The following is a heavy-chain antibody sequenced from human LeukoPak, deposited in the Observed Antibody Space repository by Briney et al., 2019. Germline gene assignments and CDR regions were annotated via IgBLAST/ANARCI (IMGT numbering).Heavy chain of an antibody. CDR2: IKQDCSEK. D-gene: IGHD3-16*02. CDR1: GVTFSSDW. J-gene: IGHJ4*02. Sequence: GGSLRLSCAASGVTFSSDWISWVCQAPRTGLERVGNIKQDCSEKYYVDSAHGRFTISRDNAKNSLYLQMNRLRAEDTAVYYCARELLSVAGIDYGGQGTLVTVSS. V-gene: IGHV3-7*03. CDR3: ARELLSVAGIDY.